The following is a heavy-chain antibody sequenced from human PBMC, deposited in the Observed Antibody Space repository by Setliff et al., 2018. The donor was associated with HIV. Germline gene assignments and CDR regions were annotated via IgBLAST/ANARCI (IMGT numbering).Heavy chain of an antibody. CDR2: INAGNGNT. CDR3: AREWGEIWFGELSINSPYSYFDY. CDR1: GYTFTSYA. Sequence: GASVKVSCKASGYTFTSYAMHWVRQAPGQRLEWMGWINAGNGNTKYSRKFQGRVTITRDTSASTAYMELSSLRSEDTAVYYCAREWGEIWFGELSINSPYSYFDYWGQGTLVTVSS. J-gene: IGHJ4*02. D-gene: IGHD3-10*01. V-gene: IGHV1-3*01.